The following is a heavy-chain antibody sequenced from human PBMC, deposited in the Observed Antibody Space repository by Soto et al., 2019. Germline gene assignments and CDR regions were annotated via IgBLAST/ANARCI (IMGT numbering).Heavy chain of an antibody. Sequence: PRWSLRLSCAASGPSFSDYYMSWIRQAPGKVLEWVSYISSSDNTIYYADSVKGRLTISRDNAKNSLYLQMNSLRAEDTAMYYCARYSSGTYSHFDYWGQGALVTVSS. CDR3: ARYSSGTYSHFDY. CDR1: GPSFSDYY. D-gene: IGHD1-26*01. V-gene: IGHV3-11*01. CDR2: ISSSDNTI. J-gene: IGHJ4*02.